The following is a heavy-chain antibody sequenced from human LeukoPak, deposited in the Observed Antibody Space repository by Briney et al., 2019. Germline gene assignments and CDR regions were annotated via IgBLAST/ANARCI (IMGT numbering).Heavy chain of an antibody. CDR1: GYTFTGDY. CDR3: ARVVPAAMSIGWFDP. V-gene: IGHV1-2*02. CDR2: INPNSGGT. Sequence: ASVKVSCKASGYTFTGDYMHWVRQAPGQGLEWMGWINPNSGGTNYAQKFQGRVTMTRDTSISTAYMELSRLRSDDTAVYYCARVVPAAMSIGWFDPWGQGTLVTVSS. J-gene: IGHJ5*02. D-gene: IGHD2-2*01.